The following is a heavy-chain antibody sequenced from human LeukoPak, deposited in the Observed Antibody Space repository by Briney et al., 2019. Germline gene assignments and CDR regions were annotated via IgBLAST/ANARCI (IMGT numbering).Heavy chain of an antibody. CDR1: GFTFSSYS. Sequence: GGSLRLFCAASGFTFSSYSMNWVRQAPGKGLEWVSSISSSSSYIYYADSVKGRFTISRDNAKNSLYLQMNSLRAEDTAVYYCARAHSSSYDAFDIWGQGTMVTVSS. J-gene: IGHJ3*02. CDR2: ISSSSSYI. CDR3: ARAHSSSYDAFDI. D-gene: IGHD6-6*01. V-gene: IGHV3-21*01.